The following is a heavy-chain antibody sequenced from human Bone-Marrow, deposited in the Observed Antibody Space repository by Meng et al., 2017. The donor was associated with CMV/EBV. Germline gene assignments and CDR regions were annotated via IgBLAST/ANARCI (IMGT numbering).Heavy chain of an antibody. CDR2: IIPIFGTA. D-gene: IGHD5-12*01. CDR3: ARALGDIGLDY. V-gene: IGHV1-69*01. Sequence: QGRLVQFGAGVKKPGSWVKVSCKASGGTFTSYVISWVRQAPGQGLEWMGGIIPIFGTANYAQKFQGRVTITADESTSTAYMELSSLRSEDTAVYYCARALGDIGLDYWGQGTLVTVSS. CDR1: GGTFTSYV. J-gene: IGHJ4*02.